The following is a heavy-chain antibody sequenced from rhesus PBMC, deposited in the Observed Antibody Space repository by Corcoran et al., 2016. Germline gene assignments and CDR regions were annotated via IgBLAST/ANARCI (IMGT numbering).Heavy chain of an antibody. V-gene: IGHV4-173*01. CDR1: GGSISSNY. J-gene: IGHJ2*01. CDR3: ARKTIAAAGTPVWYFDL. Sequence: QLQLQESGPGLVKPSETLSLTCVVSGGSISSNYWSWIRQPPGKELEWIGRISGSGGSTDYNPSLKSRVTISTDTSKNQFSLKLSSVTAADTAVYYCARKTIAAAGTPVWYFDLWGPGTPITISS. CDR2: ISGSGGST. D-gene: IGHD6-25*01.